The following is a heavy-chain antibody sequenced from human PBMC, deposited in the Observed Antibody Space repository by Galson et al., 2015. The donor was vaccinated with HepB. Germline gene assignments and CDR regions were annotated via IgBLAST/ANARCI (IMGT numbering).Heavy chain of an antibody. CDR2: ISAYTGNT. D-gene: IGHD3-10*01. V-gene: IGHV1-18*01. J-gene: IGHJ5*02. Sequence: SVKVSCKASGYTFTSFGITWVRQAPGQGLEWMGWISAYTGNTNYAQKFQGRVTMTTDTSTTTAYMELRSLRSDDTAVYYCARDYFPRDPNWFDPWGQGAQVTVSS. CDR1: GYTFTSFG. CDR3: ARDYFPRDPNWFDP.